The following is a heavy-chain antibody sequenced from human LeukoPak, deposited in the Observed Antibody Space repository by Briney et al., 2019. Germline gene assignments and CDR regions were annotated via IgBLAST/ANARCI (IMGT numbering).Heavy chain of an antibody. D-gene: IGHD3-10*01. Sequence: GASVKVSCKVSGYTLTELSMHWVRQAPGKGLEWMGGFDPKDGETIYAQKFQGRVTITEDTSTDTAYMELSSLRSEDTAVYYCATGRFGELSFDYWGQGTLVTVSS. CDR2: FDPKDGET. CDR1: GYTLTELS. CDR3: ATGRFGELSFDY. V-gene: IGHV1-24*01. J-gene: IGHJ4*02.